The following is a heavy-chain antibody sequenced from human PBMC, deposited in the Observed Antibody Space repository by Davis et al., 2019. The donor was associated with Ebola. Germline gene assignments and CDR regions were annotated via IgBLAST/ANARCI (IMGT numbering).Heavy chain of an antibody. Sequence: SETLSLTCAVYGGSFSGYYWSWIRQPPGKGLEWIGEINHSGSTNYNPSLKSRVTISVDTSKNQFSLKPSSVTAADTAVYYCARGRLLWFGELFYYYYGMDIWGQGTTVTVSS. CDR2: INHSGST. CDR1: GGSFSGYY. V-gene: IGHV4-34*01. D-gene: IGHD3-10*01. CDR3: ARGRLLWFGELFYYYYGMDI. J-gene: IGHJ6*02.